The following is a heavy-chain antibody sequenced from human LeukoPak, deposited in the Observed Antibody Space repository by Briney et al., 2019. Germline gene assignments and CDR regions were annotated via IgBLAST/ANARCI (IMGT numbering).Heavy chain of an antibody. Sequence: PGGSLRLSCPAAAFTFSSYWMHWVRHAPGKGLVWVSRINSNGGTTTYANSVKGRFSISRDNAKNTLYLQMNSLRAEDTAVYYCARDLGDYGGWSAFDIWGQGTMVTVSA. V-gene: IGHV3-74*01. CDR3: ARDLGDYGGWSAFDI. J-gene: IGHJ3*02. D-gene: IGHD4-23*01. CDR2: INSNGGTT. CDR1: AFTFSSYW.